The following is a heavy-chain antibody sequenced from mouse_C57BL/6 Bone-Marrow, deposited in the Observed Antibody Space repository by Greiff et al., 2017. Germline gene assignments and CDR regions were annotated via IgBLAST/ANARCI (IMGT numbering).Heavy chain of an antibody. Sequence: DVKLVESGGGLVKPGGSLKLSCAASGFTFSDYGMHWVRQAPEKGLEWVAYISSGSSTIYYADTVKGRFTISSDNAKNTLFLQMTSLRSEDTAMYYCARGTGRYFDYWGQGTTLTVSS. V-gene: IGHV5-17*01. D-gene: IGHD4-1*01. CDR2: ISSGSSTI. CDR3: ARGTGRYFDY. J-gene: IGHJ2*01. CDR1: GFTFSDYG.